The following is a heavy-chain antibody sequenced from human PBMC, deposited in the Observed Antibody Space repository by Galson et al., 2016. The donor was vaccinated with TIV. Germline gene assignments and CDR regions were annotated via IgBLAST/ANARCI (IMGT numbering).Heavy chain of an antibody. V-gene: IGHV5-51*03. CDR2: MNPGDSET. D-gene: IGHD3-16*01. CDR3: AKGKEYYES. J-gene: IGHJ5*02. CDR1: GYMFSAHW. Sequence: QSGAEVKKPGESLIISCKASGYMFSAHWFGWVRQMPGKGPEWIGIMNPGDSETRYSPSFEGQVTISADNSISTAYLQWHSLKASDTAVYYCAKGKEYYESWGQGTLVTVSS.